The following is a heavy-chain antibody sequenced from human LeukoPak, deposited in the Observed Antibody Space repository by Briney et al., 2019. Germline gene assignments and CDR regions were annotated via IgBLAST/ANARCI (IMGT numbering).Heavy chain of an antibody. CDR1: GFTFSSYW. CDR2: IKRDGSEK. CDR3: ARRYFDL. J-gene: IGHJ4*02. Sequence: GGSLRLSCEASGFTFSSYWMTWVRQAPGKGLEWVANIKRDGSEKYYVDSVKGRFTISRDNAKNSLYLQMNSLRAEDTAVYYCARRYFDLWGQGTLVTVSS. V-gene: IGHV3-7*01.